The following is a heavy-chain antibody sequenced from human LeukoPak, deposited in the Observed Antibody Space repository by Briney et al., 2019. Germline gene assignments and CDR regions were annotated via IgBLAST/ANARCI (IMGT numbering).Heavy chain of an antibody. CDR2: VYASGTT. Sequence: KPSETLSLTCTVSGASVSTYFWSWIRQPAGKTMEWIGRVYASGTTYYNPSLRSRVTLSIDTSKNQSSLRLNSVTAADTAVYYCAKTHCGGGSCDKFDSWGQGILVTVSS. V-gene: IGHV4-4*07. D-gene: IGHD2-21*01. CDR1: GASVSTYF. CDR3: AKTHCGGGSCDKFDS. J-gene: IGHJ5*01.